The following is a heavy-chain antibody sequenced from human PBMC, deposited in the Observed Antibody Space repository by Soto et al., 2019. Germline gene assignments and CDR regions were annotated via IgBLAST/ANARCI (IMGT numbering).Heavy chain of an antibody. CDR3: ARCPGGAGYLHYFYMDV. CDR2: VYYTGST. D-gene: IGHD2-21*02. V-gene: IGHV4-59*01. CDR1: TGSISGFY. J-gene: IGHJ6*03. Sequence: PSETLSLTCTVSTGSISGFYWSWIRQPPGKGLEWIGSVYYTGSTDYNPSLKSRVTMSVDASKDHFSLKLSSVTAADTAVYYCARCPGGAGYLHYFYMDVWGQGTTVPVSS.